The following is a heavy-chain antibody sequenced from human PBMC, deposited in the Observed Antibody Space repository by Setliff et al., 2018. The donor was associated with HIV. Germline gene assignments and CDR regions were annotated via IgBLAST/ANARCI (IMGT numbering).Heavy chain of an antibody. CDR1: GGSFSGYY. V-gene: IGHV4-59*01. D-gene: IGHD3-22*01. Sequence: SETLSLTCTVYGGSFSGYYWSWIRQPPGMGLEWIGYIHHSGSAHYNPSLKSRVTISIDTSKNQFSLRLSSVTAADTAVYYCARDFHVRYDSDGYDYLDLWGRGTLVTVSS. CDR3: ARDFHVRYDSDGYDYLDL. CDR2: IHHSGSA. J-gene: IGHJ2*01.